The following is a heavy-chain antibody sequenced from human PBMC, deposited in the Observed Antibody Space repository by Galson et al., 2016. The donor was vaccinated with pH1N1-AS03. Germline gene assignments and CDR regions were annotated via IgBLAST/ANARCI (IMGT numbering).Heavy chain of an antibody. D-gene: IGHD2-2*01. V-gene: IGHV3-72*01. Sequence: SLRLSCAVSGFIFSDHYMDWVRQAPGKGLGWVGRTRNKARSYTTSYAASVKRRFTISRDELKNSVYLQMNSLKSEDTAVYYCARTYRYCTSSSNCYMGFDFWGQGTLVTVSS. J-gene: IGHJ4*02. CDR3: ARTYRYCTSSSNCYMGFDF. CDR2: TRNKARSYTT. CDR1: GFIFSDHY.